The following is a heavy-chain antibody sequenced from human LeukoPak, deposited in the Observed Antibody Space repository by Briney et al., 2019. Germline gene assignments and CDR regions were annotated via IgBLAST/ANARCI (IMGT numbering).Heavy chain of an antibody. CDR2: MNPNSGNT. CDR1: GYTFTSYD. J-gene: IGHJ6*02. Sequence: ASVKVSCKASGYTFTSYDINWVRQATGQGLEWMGWMNPNSGNTGYAQKFQGRVTMTRNTSISTAYMELSSLRSEDTAVYYCARVRSYYYGMDVWGQGTTVTVSS. CDR3: ARVRSYYYGMDV. V-gene: IGHV1-8*01.